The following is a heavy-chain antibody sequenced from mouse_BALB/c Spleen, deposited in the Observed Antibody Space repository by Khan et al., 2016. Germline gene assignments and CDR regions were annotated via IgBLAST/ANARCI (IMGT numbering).Heavy chain of an antibody. Sequence: EVKLLESGGGLVQPGGSLKLSCAASGFDFSRYWMSWVRQASGKGLEWIGDIKPDSSTTNYTPSLKDKFIISRDNATNTLYLQMSKVRTEDTAPYYCASTFWYCDVWGAGTTVTVSS. CDR1: GFDFSRYW. CDR2: IKPDSSTT. CDR3: ASTFWYCDV. V-gene: IGHV4-1*02. J-gene: IGHJ1*01.